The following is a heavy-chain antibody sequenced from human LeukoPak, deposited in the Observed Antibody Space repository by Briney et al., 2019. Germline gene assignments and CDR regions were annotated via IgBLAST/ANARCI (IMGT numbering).Heavy chain of an antibody. CDR3: ARYHGSGDTDY. V-gene: IGHV4-61*02. CDR2: IYTSGST. Sequence: SQTLSLTCTVSGGSISSGSYYWSWIRQPAGKGLEWIGRIYTSGSTNYNPSLKSRVTISVDTSKNQFSLKLSSVTAADTAVYYCARYHGSGDTDYWGQGTLVTVSS. CDR1: GGSISSGSYY. J-gene: IGHJ4*02. D-gene: IGHD3-10*01.